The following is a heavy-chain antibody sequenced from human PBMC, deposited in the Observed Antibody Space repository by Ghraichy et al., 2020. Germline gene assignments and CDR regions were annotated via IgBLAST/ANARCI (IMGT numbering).Heavy chain of an antibody. CDR2: INHSGST. CDR3: ASGPLYYGSGGGAFDI. V-gene: IGHV4-34*01. J-gene: IGHJ3*02. CDR1: GGSFSGYY. Sequence: SETLSLTCAVYGGSFSGYYWSWIRQPPGKGLEWIGEINHSGSTNYNPSLKSRVTISVDTSKNQFSLKLSSVTAADTAVYYCASGPLYYGSGGGAFDIWGQGTMVTVSS. D-gene: IGHD3-10*01.